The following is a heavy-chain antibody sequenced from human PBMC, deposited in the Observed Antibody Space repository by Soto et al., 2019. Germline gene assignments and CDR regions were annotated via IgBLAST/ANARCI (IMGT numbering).Heavy chain of an antibody. CDR1: GGTFSSYA. J-gene: IGHJ4*02. D-gene: IGHD1-26*01. V-gene: IGHV1-2*04. CDR3: ARQHGPVGSADY. Sequence: ASVKVSCKASGGTFSSYAISWVRQAPGQGLEWMGWINPNSGGTNYAQKFQGWVTMTRDTSISTAYMELSRLRSDDTAVYYCARQHGPVGSADYWGQGTLVTVSS. CDR2: INPNSGGT.